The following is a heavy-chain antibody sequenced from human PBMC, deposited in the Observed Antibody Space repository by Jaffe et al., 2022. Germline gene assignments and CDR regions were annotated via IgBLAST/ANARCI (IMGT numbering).Heavy chain of an antibody. D-gene: IGHD3-16*01. CDR3: ARRGQHNWFDP. CDR1: GGSISSSSYY. J-gene: IGHJ5*02. Sequence: QLQLQESGPGLVKPSETLSLTCTVSGGSISSSSYYWGWIRQPPGKGLEWIGSIYYSGSTYYNPSLKSRVTISVDTSKNQFSLKLSSVTAADTAVYYCARRGQHNWFDPWGQGTLVTVSS. V-gene: IGHV4-39*01. CDR2: IYYSGST.